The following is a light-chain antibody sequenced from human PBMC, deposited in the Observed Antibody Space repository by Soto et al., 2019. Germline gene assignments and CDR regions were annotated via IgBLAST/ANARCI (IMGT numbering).Light chain of an antibody. Sequence: EIVLTHSPGTLSLSPCERATLSFSASQSVSSSCLAWYQQKPGQAPRLLIYDASNRATGIPARFSGSGSGTDFTLTIDNLEPEDFAIYYCQQRNNWPPITFGQGTRLEIK. CDR2: DAS. V-gene: IGKV3D-20*02. J-gene: IGKJ5*01. CDR1: QSVSSSC. CDR3: QQRNNWPPIT.